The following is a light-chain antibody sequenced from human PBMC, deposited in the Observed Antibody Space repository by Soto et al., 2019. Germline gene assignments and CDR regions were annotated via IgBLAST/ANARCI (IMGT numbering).Light chain of an antibody. CDR1: QSISSY. V-gene: IGKV1-39*01. CDR3: QQSYSTPIT. CDR2: AAS. Sequence: DIHMTQSPSSLSASVGDRFTIACRASQSISSYLNWYQHKPGKAPKLLIYAASSLQSGVPSRFSGSGSGTDFTLTISSLQPEDFATYYCQQSYSTPITFGQGTRLEIK. J-gene: IGKJ5*01.